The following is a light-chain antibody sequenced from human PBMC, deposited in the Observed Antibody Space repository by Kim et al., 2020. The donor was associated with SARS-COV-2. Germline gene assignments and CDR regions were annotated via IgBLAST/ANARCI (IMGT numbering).Light chain of an antibody. Sequence: EIVMTQSPETLSWSPGERATLSGRASQSLSSTYLAWYQQKPGQAPRLLIYGASTRATGVPSRFSGSGSGTDFTLTINSLQPEGFAVYFYQQDYDCTLTFGGGTQVDIQ. CDR1: QSLSSTY. V-gene: IGKV3D-7*01. CDR2: GAS. J-gene: IGKJ4*01. CDR3: QQDYDCTLT.